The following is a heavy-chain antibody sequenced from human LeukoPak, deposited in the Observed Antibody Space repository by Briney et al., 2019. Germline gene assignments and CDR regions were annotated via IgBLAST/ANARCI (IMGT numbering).Heavy chain of an antibody. CDR1: GFTFSSYG. Sequence: PGGSLRLSCAASGFTFSSYGMHWVRQAPGKGLEWVAVISYDGSNKYYADSVKGRFTISRDNSKNTLYLQMNSLRAEDTAVYYCAKDRGYYYDSNDYWGQGTLVTVSS. CDR2: ISYDGSNK. V-gene: IGHV3-30*18. CDR3: AKDRGYYYDSNDY. D-gene: IGHD3-22*01. J-gene: IGHJ4*02.